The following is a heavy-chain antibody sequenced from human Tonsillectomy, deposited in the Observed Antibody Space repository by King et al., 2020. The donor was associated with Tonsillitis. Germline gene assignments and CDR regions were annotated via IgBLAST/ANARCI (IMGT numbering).Heavy chain of an antibody. Sequence: VQLVESWGVLVQPGGSLRLSCAASGFTFSSYAMSWVCQAPGKGLEGVSAISGRGMRTYSTDSVTGRFTISRDNPKNTLHLQMNSLRAEDNAIYYCAKDTTRTRIAAATDHWGQGTLVTVSS. CDR1: GFTFSSYA. J-gene: IGHJ4*02. D-gene: IGHD6-13*01. V-gene: IGHV3-23*04. CDR3: AKDTTRTRIAAATDH. CDR2: ISGRGMRT.